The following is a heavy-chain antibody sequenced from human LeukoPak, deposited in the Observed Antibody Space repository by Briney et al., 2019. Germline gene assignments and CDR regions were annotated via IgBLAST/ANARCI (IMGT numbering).Heavy chain of an antibody. CDR1: GFTFSSYA. J-gene: IGHJ6*03. Sequence: PGGSLRLSCAASGFTFSSYAMHWVRQAPGKGLEWVAVISYDGSNKYYADSVKGRFTISRDNSENTLYLQMISLRPDDTAVYYCADNKRGRNYYYYMDVWGKGTTVTISS. D-gene: IGHD2/OR15-2a*01. CDR3: ADNKRGRNYYYYMDV. CDR2: ISYDGSNK. V-gene: IGHV3-30*04.